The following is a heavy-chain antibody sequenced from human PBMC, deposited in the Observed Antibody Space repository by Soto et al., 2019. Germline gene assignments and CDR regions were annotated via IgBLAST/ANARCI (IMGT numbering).Heavy chain of an antibody. CDR2: ISSTSSNI. D-gene: IGHD2-2*01. CDR1: EFTFSTYS. V-gene: IGHV3-48*02. J-gene: IGHJ4*02. Sequence: EVQLVESGGGLVQPGGSLRLSCAASEFTFSTYSMNWVRQAPGKGLEWISYISSTSSNIYYADSVKGRFTISRDNAMNSLYLQMNSLRDEDTAVYYCARDSCRNTSCAANYWGQGTLVTVSS. CDR3: ARDSCRNTSCAANY.